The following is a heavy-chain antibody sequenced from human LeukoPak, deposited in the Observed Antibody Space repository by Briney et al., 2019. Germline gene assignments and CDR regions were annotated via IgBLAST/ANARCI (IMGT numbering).Heavy chain of an antibody. J-gene: IGHJ4*02. Sequence: GSLRLSCAVSGFTFSSYWMSWVRQAPGKGLEWVANIKQDGSEKYYVDSVKGRFTISRDNAKNSLYLRMNSLRAEDTAVYYCAREGRINYYDSSGRYDYWGQGTLVTVSS. CDR1: GFTFSSYW. CDR3: AREGRINYYDSSGRYDY. D-gene: IGHD3-22*01. V-gene: IGHV3-7*01. CDR2: IKQDGSEK.